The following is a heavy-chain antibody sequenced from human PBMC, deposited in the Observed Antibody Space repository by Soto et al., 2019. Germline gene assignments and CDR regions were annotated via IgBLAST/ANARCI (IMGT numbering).Heavy chain of an antibody. D-gene: IGHD6-19*01. CDR1: GGSLSGYY. CDR2: INYSGGT. CDR3: ARGPQSSGWRGKWFDA. V-gene: IGHV4-34*01. J-gene: IGHJ5*02. Sequence: SETLSLTCAVYGGSLSGYYWNWIRQPPGKGLEWIGEINYSGGTNYNPSLKSRVTISVDTSKNHFSLKLSSVTAADTAVYYCARGPQSSGWRGKWFDAWGQGTMVTVSS.